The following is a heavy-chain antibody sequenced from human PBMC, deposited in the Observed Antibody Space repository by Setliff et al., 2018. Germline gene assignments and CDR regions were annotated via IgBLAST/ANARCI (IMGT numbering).Heavy chain of an antibody. J-gene: IGHJ4*02. CDR2: IYYSGST. D-gene: IGHD2-8*02. Sequence: SETLSLTCTVSGGSINSHYWGWIRQPPGKGLEWIGSIYYSGSTNYNPSLKSRVTISVDTSKNQFSLKLSSVTAADTALYYCTVYNTGSSKDHYWGQGTPVTVSS. CDR1: GGSINSHY. CDR3: TVYNTGSSKDHY. V-gene: IGHV4-59*03.